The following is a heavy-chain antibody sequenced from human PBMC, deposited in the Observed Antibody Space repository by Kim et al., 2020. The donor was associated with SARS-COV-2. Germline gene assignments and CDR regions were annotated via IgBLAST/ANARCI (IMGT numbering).Heavy chain of an antibody. Sequence: SETLSLTCTVSGGSISSYYWSWIRQPPGKGLEWIGYIYYSGSTNYNPSLKSRVTISVDTSKNQFSLKLSSVTAADTAVYYCAREDSGGSCYPWGQGTLVTVSS. J-gene: IGHJ5*02. CDR1: GGSISSYY. D-gene: IGHD2-15*01. CDR2: IYYSGST. V-gene: IGHV4-59*13. CDR3: AREDSGGSCYP.